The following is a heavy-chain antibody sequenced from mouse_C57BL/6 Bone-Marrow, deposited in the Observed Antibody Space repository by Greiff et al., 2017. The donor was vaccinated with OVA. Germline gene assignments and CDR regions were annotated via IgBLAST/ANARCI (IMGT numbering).Heavy chain of an antibody. CDR1: GYTFTSYW. J-gene: IGHJ2*01. CDR3: ARTAQATWVDY. V-gene: IGHV1-7*01. D-gene: IGHD3-2*02. CDR2: INPSSGYT. Sequence: QVHVKQSGAELAKPGASVKLSCKASGYTFTSYWMHWVKQRPGQGLEWIGYINPSSGYTKYNQKFKDKATLTADKSSSTAYMQLSSLTYEDSAVYYCARTAQATWVDYWGQGTTLTVSS.